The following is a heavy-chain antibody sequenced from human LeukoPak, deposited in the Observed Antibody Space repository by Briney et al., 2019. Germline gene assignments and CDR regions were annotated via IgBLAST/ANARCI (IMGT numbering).Heavy chain of an antibody. J-gene: IGHJ3*02. CDR2: TSYSGST. CDR1: GGSVSNYY. CDR3: ARRAGEERDDAFDI. D-gene: IGHD7-27*01. V-gene: IGHV4-59*08. Sequence: SETLSLTCTVSGGSVSNYYWSWLRQPPGKELEWIGYTSYSGSTNSNPSLKSRVTISVDTSKNQFSLKLSSVTAADTAVYYCARRAGEERDDAFDIWGQGTMVTVSS.